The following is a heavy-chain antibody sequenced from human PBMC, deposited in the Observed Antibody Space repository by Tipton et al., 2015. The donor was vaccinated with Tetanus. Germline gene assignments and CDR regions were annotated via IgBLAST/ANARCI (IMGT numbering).Heavy chain of an antibody. V-gene: IGHV4-61*05. CDR1: GDSISSSEYY. D-gene: IGHD6-19*01. CDR2: IYYSGTT. Sequence: TLSLTCTVSGDSISSSEYYWGWIRQPPGEGLEWIGYIYYSGTTNYNPSLKSRVTISADTSKNQFSLKVSSVTAADTAIYYCARYYTVTDTGYYFDNWGQGALVTVSS. CDR3: ARYYTVTDTGYYFDN. J-gene: IGHJ4*02.